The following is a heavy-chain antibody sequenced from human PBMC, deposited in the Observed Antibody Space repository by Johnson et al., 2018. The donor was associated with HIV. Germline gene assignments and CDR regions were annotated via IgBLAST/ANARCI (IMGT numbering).Heavy chain of an antibody. V-gene: IGHV3-20*04. D-gene: IGHD2-8*01. Sequence: QLVESGGGVVQPGGSLRLSCAASGFTFSSYAMSWVRQAPGKGLQWVSGINWNGGTTDYADSVKGRFSISRDNAKSSLYLQMSSLRVEDTALYYCARVSKYIIQGLISHDSVDAFDIWGQGTMVTVSS. J-gene: IGHJ3*02. CDR3: ARVSKYIIQGLISHDSVDAFDI. CDR1: GFTFSSYA. CDR2: INWNGGTT.